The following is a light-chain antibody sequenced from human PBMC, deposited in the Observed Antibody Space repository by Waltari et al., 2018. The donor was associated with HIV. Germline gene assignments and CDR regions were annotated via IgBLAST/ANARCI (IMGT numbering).Light chain of an antibody. CDR3: SSFATSDTLL. CDR1: SDDIGLYNF. Sequence: QSALTQPASVSGSPGQSITISCTGTSDDIGLYNFVSWYQQHPDKAPHLIIYGNHNRPSGVSYRFAGSKSDNTASLTISGLQAEDEADYYCSSFATSDTLLFGGGTKLTVL. V-gene: IGLV2-14*01. CDR2: GNH. J-gene: IGLJ2*01.